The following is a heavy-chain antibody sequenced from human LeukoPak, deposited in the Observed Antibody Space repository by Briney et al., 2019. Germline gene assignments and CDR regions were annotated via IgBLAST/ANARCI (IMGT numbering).Heavy chain of an antibody. CDR2: IKQDGSEK. CDR1: GFTFRNYY. Sequence: GGSLRLSCAASGFTFRNYYMSWVRQAPGKGLEGVANIKQDGSEKYYVDSVKGRFTISRDNAKNSLYLRMNSLRAEDTAVYYCARNPYGDYPREDYFDYWGQGTLVTVSS. J-gene: IGHJ4*02. D-gene: IGHD4-17*01. CDR3: ARNPYGDYPREDYFDY. V-gene: IGHV3-7*04.